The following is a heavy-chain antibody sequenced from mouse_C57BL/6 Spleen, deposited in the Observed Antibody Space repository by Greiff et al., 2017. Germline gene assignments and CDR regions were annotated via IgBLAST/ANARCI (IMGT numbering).Heavy chain of an antibody. V-gene: IGHV5-4*01. CDR2: ISDGGSYT. J-gene: IGHJ2*01. D-gene: IGHD2-4*01. CDR1: GFTFSSYA. CDR3: ARDRYDYDEDFDY. Sequence: EVKLVESGGGLVKPGGSLKLSCAASGFTFSSYAMSWVRQTPEKRLEWVATISDGGSYTYYPDNVKGRFTISRDNAKNNLYLQMSHLKSEDTAMYYCARDRYDYDEDFDYWGQGTTLTVSS.